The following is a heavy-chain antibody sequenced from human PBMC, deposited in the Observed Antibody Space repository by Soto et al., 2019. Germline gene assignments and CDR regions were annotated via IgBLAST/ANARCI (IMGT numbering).Heavy chain of an antibody. CDR1: GGSISSGGYY. D-gene: IGHD2-15*01. Sequence: SETLSLTCTVSGGSISSGGYYWSWIRQHPGKGLEWIGYIYYSGSTYYNPSLKSRVTISVDTSKNQFSLKLSSVTAADTAVYYCARAYLGYCSGGSCYSAFDPWGQGTLVTVSS. V-gene: IGHV4-31*03. CDR2: IYYSGST. J-gene: IGHJ5*02. CDR3: ARAYLGYCSGGSCYSAFDP.